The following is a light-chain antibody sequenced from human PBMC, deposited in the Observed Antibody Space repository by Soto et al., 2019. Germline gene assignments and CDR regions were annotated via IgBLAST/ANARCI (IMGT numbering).Light chain of an antibody. V-gene: IGKV2-28*01. Sequence: IVMTQSPLSLPVTPGEPASISCRCSQSLLHSNGYNYLDWYLQKPGQSPQLLIYLGSNRASGVPDRFSGSGSGTDFTLKISRVEAEDVGVYYCMQALQTSITFGQGTRLEIK. CDR2: LGS. J-gene: IGKJ5*01. CDR1: QSLLHSNGYNY. CDR3: MQALQTSIT.